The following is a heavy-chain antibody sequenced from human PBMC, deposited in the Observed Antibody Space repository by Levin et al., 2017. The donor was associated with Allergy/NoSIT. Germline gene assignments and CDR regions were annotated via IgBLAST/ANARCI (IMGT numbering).Heavy chain of an antibody. CDR2: IKQDGSEK. CDR1: GFTFSSYW. CDR3: ARVGATRSLGFDP. V-gene: IGHV3-7*01. Sequence: GESLKISCAASGFTFSSYWMSWVRQAPGKGLEWVANIKQDGSEKYYVDSVKGRFTISRDNAKNSLYLQMNSLRAEDTAVYYCARVGATRSLGFDPWGQGTLVTVSS. D-gene: IGHD1-26*01. J-gene: IGHJ5*02.